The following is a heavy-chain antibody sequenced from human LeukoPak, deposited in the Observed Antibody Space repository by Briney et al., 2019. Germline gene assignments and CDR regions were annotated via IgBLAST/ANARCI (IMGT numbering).Heavy chain of an antibody. CDR1: GGSISSSNW. J-gene: IGHJ4*02. D-gene: IGHD3-22*01. V-gene: IGHV4-4*02. Sequence: PSETLSLTCAVSGGSISSSNWWSWVRPPPGKGLEWIGEIYHSGSTNYNPSLKSRVTISVDKSKNQFSLKLSSVTAADTAVYYCAREEADSSGWFDYWGQGTLVTVSS. CDR3: AREEADSSGWFDY. CDR2: IYHSGST.